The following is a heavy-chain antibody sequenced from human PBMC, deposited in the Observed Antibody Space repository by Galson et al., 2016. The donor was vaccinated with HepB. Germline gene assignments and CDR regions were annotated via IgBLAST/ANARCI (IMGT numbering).Heavy chain of an antibody. CDR3: ARVRWTPTADFGIDYYYYAMDV. CDR2: IIPIFGTV. D-gene: IGHD1-1*01. Sequence: SVKVSCKASGGTFSRNAISWVRQAPGQGLQWMGAIIPIFGTVNYGQNFQGRVTLIADESTGTAYMELSGLTSEDSAVYFCARVRWTPTADFGIDYYYYAMDVWGQGTTVTVSS. V-gene: IGHV1-69*13. CDR1: GGTFSRNA. J-gene: IGHJ6*02.